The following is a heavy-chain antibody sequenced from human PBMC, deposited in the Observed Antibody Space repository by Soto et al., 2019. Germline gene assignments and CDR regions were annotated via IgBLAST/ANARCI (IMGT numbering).Heavy chain of an antibody. J-gene: IGHJ4*02. Sequence: QITLKESGPTLVKPTQTLTLTCTFSGFSLRTSGVGVGWIRQPPGKALEWLALIYWNDDKRYSPSLKSRLTLTKDTSKNQVVLTGTDMDPVDTAIYYCVHRFGMGGNRWLPGDWGQGTLVTVSS. CDR1: GFSLRTSGVG. CDR3: VHRFGMGGNRWLPGD. CDR2: IYWNDDK. D-gene: IGHD5-12*01. V-gene: IGHV2-5*01.